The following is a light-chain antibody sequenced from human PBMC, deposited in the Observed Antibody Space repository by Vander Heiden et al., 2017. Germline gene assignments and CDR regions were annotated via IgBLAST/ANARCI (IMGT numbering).Light chain of an antibody. CDR2: DVS. Sequence: QSALTQPRSVSGSPGQSVTISCTGTSSDVGGYNYVSWYQQYPGKAPKVMIYDVSKRPSGVPDRFSGSKSGDTASLTISGLQPEDEADYYCCSYAGSYTGFGGGTKLTVL. J-gene: IGLJ3*02. V-gene: IGLV2-11*01. CDR1: SSDVGGYNY. CDR3: CSYAGSYTG.